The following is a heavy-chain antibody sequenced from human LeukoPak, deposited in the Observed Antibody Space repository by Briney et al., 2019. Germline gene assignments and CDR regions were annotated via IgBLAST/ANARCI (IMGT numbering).Heavy chain of an antibody. CDR2: ISSSSSYI. CDR1: GFTFSSYS. J-gene: IGHJ6*02. Sequence: GGSLRLSCAASGFTFSSYSMNWVRQAPGKGLEWVSSISSSSSYIYYADSVEGRFTISRDNAKNSLYLQMNSLRAEDTAVYYCARDESAYCGGDCYSNSYYYYYGMDVWGQGTTVTVSS. D-gene: IGHD2-21*02. V-gene: IGHV3-21*01. CDR3: ARDESAYCGGDCYSNSYYYYYGMDV.